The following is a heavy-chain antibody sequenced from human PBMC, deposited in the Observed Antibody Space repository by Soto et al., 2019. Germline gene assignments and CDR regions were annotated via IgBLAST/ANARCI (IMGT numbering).Heavy chain of an antibody. Sequence: GGSLRLSCAASGFTFDTYWMDWVRQAPGKGPEWLPGINSDGTISSYADSVKGRFTISRDNARNTLSLQMNSLRADDTAVYYCARLSGDHSAFFSYGMDAWGQGTTVTVSS. J-gene: IGHJ6*02. V-gene: IGHV3-74*01. CDR1: GFTFDTYW. CDR2: INSDGTIS. CDR3: ARLSGDHSAFFSYGMDA. D-gene: IGHD2-21*01.